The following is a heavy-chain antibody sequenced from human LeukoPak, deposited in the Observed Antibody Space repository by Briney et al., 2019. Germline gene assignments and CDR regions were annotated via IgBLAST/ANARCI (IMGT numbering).Heavy chain of an antibody. D-gene: IGHD2-2*01. V-gene: IGHV1-69*04. CDR3: ARVIILGYCSSTSWLNWFDP. J-gene: IGHJ5*02. CDR2: IIPIVDIA. Sequence: SVKVSCKASGGTFSNYALNWVRQAPGQGLEWVGRIIPIVDIANYAQKFQGRVTITADESTSTAYMELSSLRSEDTAVYYCARVIILGYCSSTSWLNWFDPWGQGTLVTVSS. CDR1: GGTFSNYA.